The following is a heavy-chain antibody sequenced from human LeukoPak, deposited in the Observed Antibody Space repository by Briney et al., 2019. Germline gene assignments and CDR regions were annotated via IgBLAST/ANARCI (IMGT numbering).Heavy chain of an antibody. CDR3: ARGHSSGYQDY. V-gene: IGHV4-34*01. CDR1: GGSFSGYY. D-gene: IGHD3-22*01. Sequence: SETLSLTCAVYGGSFSGYYWSWIRQPPGKGLEWIGEINHSGSTNYNPSLKSRVTKSVDTSKNQFSLKLSSVTAADTAVYYCARGHSSGYQDYWGQGTLVTVSS. CDR2: INHSGST. J-gene: IGHJ4*02.